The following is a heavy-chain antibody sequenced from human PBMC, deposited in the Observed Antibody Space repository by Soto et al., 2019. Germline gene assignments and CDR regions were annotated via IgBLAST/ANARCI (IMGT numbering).Heavy chain of an antibody. CDR3: ARDLYVFLSWAPDSYGMYV. V-gene: IGHV3-30-3*01. CDR1: GFTFRSYA. J-gene: IGHJ6*02. CDR2: ISYDGSNK. Sequence: GGPLRLSCAASGFTFRSYAMHWFRQAPDKGLEWVAVISYDGSNKYYADSVKGRFTISRDNSKNTLYLQMNSLRAEDTAVYYCARDLYVFLSWAPDSYGMYVCGQGTTVTVS. D-gene: IGHD3-3*01.